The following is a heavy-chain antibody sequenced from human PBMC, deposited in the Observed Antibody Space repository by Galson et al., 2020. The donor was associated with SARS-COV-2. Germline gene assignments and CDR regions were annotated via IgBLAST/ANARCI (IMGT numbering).Heavy chain of an antibody. V-gene: IGHV1-46*01. CDR3: AREGMAIVVVPAAMAYAWGYNWFDP. CDR1: GYTFTSYY. D-gene: IGHD2-2*03. J-gene: IGHJ5*02. CDR2: INPSGGST. Sequence: GESLKISCKASGYTFTSYYMHWVRQAPGQGLEWMGIINPSGGSTSYAQKFQGRVTMTRDTSTSTVYMELSSLRSEDTAVYYCAREGMAIVVVPAAMAYAWGYNWFDPWGQGTLVTVSS.